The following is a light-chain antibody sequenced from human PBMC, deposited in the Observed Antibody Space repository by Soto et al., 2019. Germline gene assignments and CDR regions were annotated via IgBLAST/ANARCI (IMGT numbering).Light chain of an antibody. CDR2: LGS. J-gene: IGKJ1*01. Sequence: DIVITQSPLSLPVTLGESTSISCRFSQSLLHINGNHYLEWYLQKLGLSPQLLIYLGSNRASGVPDRFSGSGSRTDFTPKISRVESEEVGNYYCVQALQSPPWTFGQGTKVDIK. CDR3: VQALQSPPWT. CDR1: QSLLHINGNHY. V-gene: IGKV2-28*01.